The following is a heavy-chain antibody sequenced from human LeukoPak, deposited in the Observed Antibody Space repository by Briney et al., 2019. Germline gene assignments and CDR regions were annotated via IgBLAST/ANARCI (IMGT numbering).Heavy chain of an antibody. Sequence: GGSLRLSCAASGFTFSSYGMHWVRQAPSKGLEWVAIIRNDGNKKYYGDSVKGRFTISRDNSKNTMYLQMNSLRAEDTAVYYCAQLAHWGQGTLVTVSS. CDR1: GFTFSSYG. V-gene: IGHV3-30*02. CDR3: AQLAH. CDR2: IRNDGNKK. J-gene: IGHJ4*02.